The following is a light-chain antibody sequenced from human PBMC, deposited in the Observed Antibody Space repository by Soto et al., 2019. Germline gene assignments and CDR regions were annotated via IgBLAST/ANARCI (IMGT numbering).Light chain of an antibody. CDR3: CSYAGSSYV. V-gene: IGLV2-23*01. J-gene: IGLJ1*01. CDR1: SSDVGSYNL. Sequence: QSVLTQPASVSGSPGQSITISCTGTSSDVGSYNLVSWYQQHPGKAPKLMIYEGSQRPSGVSNRSSCSKSGNTASLTISGLQSEDEADYYCCSYAGSSYVFGTGTKLTVL. CDR2: EGS.